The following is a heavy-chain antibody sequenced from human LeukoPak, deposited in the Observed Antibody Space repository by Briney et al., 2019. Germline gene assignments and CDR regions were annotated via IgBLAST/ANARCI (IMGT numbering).Heavy chain of an antibody. J-gene: IGHJ3*02. Sequence: PGESLKISCKGSGYNFPNYWIGWVRQMPGKGLEWLGIIYPGDSTTRYSPSLQGQVTVSADKSISTAYLQWSSLKASDTAMYYCARPAGAGWRDDAFDIWGQGTMVTVSS. CDR1: GYNFPNYW. V-gene: IGHV5-51*01. CDR3: ARPAGAGWRDDAFDI. D-gene: IGHD6-19*01. CDR2: IYPGDSTT.